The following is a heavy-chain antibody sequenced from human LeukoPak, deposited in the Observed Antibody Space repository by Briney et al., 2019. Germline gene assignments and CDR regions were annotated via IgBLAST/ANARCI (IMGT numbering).Heavy chain of an antibody. J-gene: IGHJ5*02. CDR2: ISYSGST. CDR1: GGSISSYY. D-gene: IGHD1-14*01. Sequence: SETLSLTCTVSGGSISSYYWTWIRQPPGKGLEWIGYISYSGSTNYTPSLKSRVTISRDTSKNQFSLRLSSMTAADTAVYFCARETNRWFDPWGQGTLVIVSS. V-gene: IGHV4-59*01. CDR3: ARETNRWFDP.